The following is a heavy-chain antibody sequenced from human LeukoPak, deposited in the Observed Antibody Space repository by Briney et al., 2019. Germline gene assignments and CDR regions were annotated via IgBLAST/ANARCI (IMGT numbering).Heavy chain of an antibody. V-gene: IGHV3-53*01. CDR2: IFNGDNT. CDR3: ARQGSSWYSPGY. Sequence: GGSLRLSCAASGFTVSGYYMTWVRQAPGKGLEWVSLIFNGDNTYYADSVKGRFTISRDNSGNTLYLQMNSLRAEDTAVYYCARQGSSWYSPGYWGQGTLVTVSS. J-gene: IGHJ4*02. D-gene: IGHD6-13*01. CDR1: GFTVSGYY.